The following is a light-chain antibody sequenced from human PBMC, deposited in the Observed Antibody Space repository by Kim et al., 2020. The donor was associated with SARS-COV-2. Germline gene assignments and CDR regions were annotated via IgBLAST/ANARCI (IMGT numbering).Light chain of an antibody. V-gene: IGLV6-57*04. J-gene: IGLJ2*01. CDR3: QSYNRDNVL. CDR2: EDD. Sequence: NFMLTQPHSVSESPGKTVTISCTRSSGSIDDNYVQWYQQRPGGVPTTVIYEDDQRPSGVSDRFSGSIDNSSNSASLTISGLRTEDEADYYCQSYNRDNVLFGGGTQLTF. CDR1: SGSIDDNY.